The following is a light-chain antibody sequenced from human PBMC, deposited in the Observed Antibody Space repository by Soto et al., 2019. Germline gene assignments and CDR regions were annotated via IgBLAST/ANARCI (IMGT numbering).Light chain of an antibody. Sequence: QSALTQPASVSGSPGQSITISCTGTSSDVGAYTYVSWYQQHPGRAPKLMIYEVSNRPSGVSNRFSGSKSGNTASLTISGLQAEDEADYYCSSYTTRNTVLFGGGTKLTVL. V-gene: IGLV2-14*01. CDR1: SSDVGAYTY. CDR2: EVS. CDR3: SSYTTRNTVL. J-gene: IGLJ2*01.